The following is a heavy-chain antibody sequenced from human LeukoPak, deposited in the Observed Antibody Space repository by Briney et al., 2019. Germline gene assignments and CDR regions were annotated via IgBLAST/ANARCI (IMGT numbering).Heavy chain of an antibody. V-gene: IGHV3-66*01. J-gene: IGHJ4*02. Sequence: GGSLRLSCAASGFTVSSNYMSWVRQAPGKGLEWVSVIYSGGSTYHADSVKGRFTISRDKSKNMLYLQMNRLRAEDTAIYYCATYSSGPFDNWGQGTLVTVPS. D-gene: IGHD6-19*01. CDR3: ATYSSGPFDN. CDR1: GFTVSSNY. CDR2: IYSGGST.